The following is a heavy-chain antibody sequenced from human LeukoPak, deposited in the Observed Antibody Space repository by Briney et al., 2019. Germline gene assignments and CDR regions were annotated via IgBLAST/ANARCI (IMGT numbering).Heavy chain of an antibody. Sequence: SQTLSLTCTVSGGSISSGSYYWSWIRQPAGKGLEWIGRIYTSGSTNYNPSLKSRVTISVDTSKNQFSLKLSSVTAADTAVHYCARPHERSYYYGSGSYYKRASHYYMDVWGKGTTVTISS. D-gene: IGHD3-10*01. CDR3: ARPHERSYYYGSGSYYKRASHYYMDV. CDR2: IYTSGST. J-gene: IGHJ6*03. CDR1: GGSISSGSYY. V-gene: IGHV4-61*02.